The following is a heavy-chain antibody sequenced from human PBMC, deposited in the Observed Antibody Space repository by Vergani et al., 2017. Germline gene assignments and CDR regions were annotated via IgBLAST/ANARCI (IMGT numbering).Heavy chain of an antibody. Sequence: QVQLQQSGPGLVKPSQTLSLTCAISGDGVSSNSATWNWIRQSPSRGLEWLGGTYYRSKWYNDYAVSVKSRITINPDTSKNQFSLQLNSVTHEDTAVYYCARGVVPAGVDWFDPWGQGTLVTVSS. CDR1: GDGVSSNSAT. D-gene: IGHD2-2*01. CDR2: TYYRSKWYN. CDR3: ARGVVPAGVDWFDP. V-gene: IGHV6-1*01. J-gene: IGHJ5*02.